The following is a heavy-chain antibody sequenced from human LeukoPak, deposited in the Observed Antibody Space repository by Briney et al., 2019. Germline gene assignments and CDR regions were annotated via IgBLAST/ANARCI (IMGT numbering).Heavy chain of an antibody. CDR2: ISAYNGNT. J-gene: IGHJ5*02. V-gene: IGHV1-18*01. CDR1: GYTFTSYG. CDR3: GRDFYDSSGYYYWFAP. Sequence: ASVKVSCKASGYTFTSYGISWVRQAPGQGLEWMGWISAYNGNTNYAQKLQGRVTMTTDTSTSTAYMELRSLRSDDTAVYYCGRDFYDSSGYYYWFAPGGQGTLVTVSS. D-gene: IGHD3-22*01.